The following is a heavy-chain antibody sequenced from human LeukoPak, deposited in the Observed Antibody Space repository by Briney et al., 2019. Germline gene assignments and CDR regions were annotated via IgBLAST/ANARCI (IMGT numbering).Heavy chain of an antibody. CDR1: GFTFSSYA. Sequence: GGSLRLSCAASGFTFSSYAMTWVRQAPGKGLEWVSAISGSGGRIYYSDSVKGRFTISRDNAKNSLCLQMNSLRAEDTAVYYCARGRTYYYDSSGYPPTDYWGQGTLVTVSS. CDR2: ISGSGGRI. D-gene: IGHD3-22*01. J-gene: IGHJ4*02. V-gene: IGHV3-23*01. CDR3: ARGRTYYYDSSGYPPTDY.